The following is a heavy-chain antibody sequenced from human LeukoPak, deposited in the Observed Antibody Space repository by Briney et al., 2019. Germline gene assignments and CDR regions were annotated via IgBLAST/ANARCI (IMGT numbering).Heavy chain of an antibody. CDR1: GGSFSGYY. D-gene: IGHD6-13*01. Sequence: PSETLSLTCAVYGGSFSGYYWSWIRQPPGKGLEWIGEINHSGSTNYNPSLKSRVTISVDTSKNQFSLKLSSVTAADTAVYYCARGYSSSWYVRRWYFDLWGCGTLVTVSS. V-gene: IGHV4-34*01. CDR2: INHSGST. CDR3: ARGYSSSWYVRRWYFDL. J-gene: IGHJ2*01.